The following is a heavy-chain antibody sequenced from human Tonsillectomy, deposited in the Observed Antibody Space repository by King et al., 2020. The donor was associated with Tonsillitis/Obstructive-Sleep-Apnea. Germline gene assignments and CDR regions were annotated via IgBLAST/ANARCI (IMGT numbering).Heavy chain of an antibody. V-gene: IGHV4-34*01. D-gene: IGHD3-9*01. J-gene: IGHJ4*02. CDR1: GGSFSVYY. CDR2: INHSGST. CDR3: ARGDLLTGYYASTDFDY. Sequence: VQLQQWGAGLLKPSETLSLTCAVYGGSFSVYYWSWIRQPPGKGLERIGEINHSGSTKYNPSLKSRVIISLDTSKNQFSLKLSSVTAADTAVYYCARGDLLTGYYASTDFDYWGQGTLVTVSA.